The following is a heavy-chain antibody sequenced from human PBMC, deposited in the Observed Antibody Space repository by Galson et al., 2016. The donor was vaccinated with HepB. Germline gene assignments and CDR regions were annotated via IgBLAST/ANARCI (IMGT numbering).Heavy chain of an antibody. Sequence: SLRLSCAASGFTFSSYAMSWVRQAPGKGLEWVSAISGSGSSTYYADSVKGRFTISRDNSKNTLYLQMNSLRAEDTAVYYCAKGSRRGFLEWLPRMERYYSCMDVWGQGTTVTVSS. J-gene: IGHJ6*02. CDR1: GFTFSSYA. CDR3: AKGSRRGFLEWLPRMERYYSCMDV. D-gene: IGHD3-3*01. V-gene: IGHV3-23*01. CDR2: ISGSGSST.